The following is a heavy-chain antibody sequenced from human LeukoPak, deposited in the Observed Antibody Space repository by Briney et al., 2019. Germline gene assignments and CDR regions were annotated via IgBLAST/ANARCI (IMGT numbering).Heavy chain of an antibody. J-gene: IGHJ4*02. CDR1: GFTFSSYA. D-gene: IGHD6-13*01. Sequence: PGGSLRLSCAASGFTFSSYAMHWVRQAPGKGLEWVAVISYDGSNKYYADSVKGRFTISRDNSKNTLYLQMNSLRAEDTAVYYCARVHSSWYTQYFDYWGQGTLVTVSS. CDR3: ARVHSSWYTQYFDY. CDR2: ISYDGSNK. V-gene: IGHV3-30*04.